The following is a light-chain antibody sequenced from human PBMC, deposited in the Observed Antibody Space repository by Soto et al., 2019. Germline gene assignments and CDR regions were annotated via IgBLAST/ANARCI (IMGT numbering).Light chain of an antibody. CDR3: TSYVGNDIWV. CDR2: EVT. J-gene: IGLJ3*02. CDR1: SSDVGAYKY. Sequence: QSVLTEAPSASGSPGQSVTISCTGTSSDVGAYKYVSWYQQYPGKAPKLMIYEVTKRPSGVPDRFSGSKSGNTASLTVSGLQAEDEDDYYCTSYVGNDIWVFGGGTKVTVL. V-gene: IGLV2-8*01.